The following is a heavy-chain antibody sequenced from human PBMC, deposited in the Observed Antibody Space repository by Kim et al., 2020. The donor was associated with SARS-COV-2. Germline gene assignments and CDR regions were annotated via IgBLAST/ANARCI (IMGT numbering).Heavy chain of an antibody. V-gene: IGHV6-1*01. J-gene: IGHJ4*02. CDR1: GDSVSSNSAA. CDR3: AREGIAVAGTYVYRVDGFDY. D-gene: IGHD6-19*01. Sequence: SQTLSLTCAISGDSVSSNSAAWNWIRQSPSRGLEWLGRTYYRSKWYNDYAVSVKSRITINPDTSKNQFSLQLNSVTPEDTAVYYCAREGIAVAGTYVYRVDGFDYWGQGTLVTVSS. CDR2: TYYRSKWYN.